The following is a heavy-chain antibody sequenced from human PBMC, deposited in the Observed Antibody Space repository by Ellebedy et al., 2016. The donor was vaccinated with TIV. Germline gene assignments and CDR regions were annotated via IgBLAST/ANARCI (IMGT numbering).Heavy chain of an antibody. Sequence: GGSLRLXXAASGFTFSSYAMSWVRQAPGKGLGWVSGISGSGGSTYYADSVKGRFTISRDNSKNTLYLQMNSLRAEDTAVYYCAKGGSSGYPTLAAFDFWGQGTMVTVSS. CDR3: AKGGSSGYPTLAAFDF. V-gene: IGHV3-23*01. J-gene: IGHJ3*01. CDR2: ISGSGGST. CDR1: GFTFSSYA. D-gene: IGHD3-22*01.